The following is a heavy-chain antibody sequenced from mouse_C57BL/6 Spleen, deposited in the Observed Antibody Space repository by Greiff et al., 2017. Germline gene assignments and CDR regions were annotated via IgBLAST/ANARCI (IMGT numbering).Heavy chain of an antibody. Sequence: QVQLKQPGAELVKPGASVKMSCKASGYTFTSYWITWVKQRPGQGLEWIGDIYPGSGSTNYNEKFKSKATPTVDTSSSTAYMQLSSLTSEDSAVYYCARNSNSHYAMDYWGQGTSVTVSS. CDR2: IYPGSGST. J-gene: IGHJ4*01. V-gene: IGHV1-55*01. CDR3: ARNSNSHYAMDY. CDR1: GYTFTSYW. D-gene: IGHD2-5*01.